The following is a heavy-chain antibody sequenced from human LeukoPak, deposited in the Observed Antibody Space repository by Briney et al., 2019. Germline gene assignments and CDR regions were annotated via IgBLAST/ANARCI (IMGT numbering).Heavy chain of an antibody. CDR3: ARVVEYTSSWYRFVWFDP. V-gene: IGHV4-4*07. Sequence: SETLSLTCIVTVDSMSDYYWTWIRQPAGKGLEWIGRISTSGSSDYNPSLRSRVTMSIGASKKQFSLRLSSVTAADTAVYYCARVVEYTSSWYRFVWFDPWGQGTLVTVSS. CDR1: VDSMSDYY. J-gene: IGHJ5*02. CDR2: ISTSGSS. D-gene: IGHD6-13*01.